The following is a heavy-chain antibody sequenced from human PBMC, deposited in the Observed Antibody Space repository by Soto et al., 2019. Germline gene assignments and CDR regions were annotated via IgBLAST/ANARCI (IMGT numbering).Heavy chain of an antibody. CDR2: VSPDESDT. CDR1: GFTFSSFG. J-gene: IGHJ6*02. Sequence: PGGSLRLSCAASGFTFSSFGMYWVRQAPGKGLEWVAIVSPDESDTYYGDSVRGRFTISRDNSENTVFLQMNSLTAEDTGVYYCAKESDPTYSSTWDYYSFGMDVWGQGTTVTVSS. D-gene: IGHD6-13*01. CDR3: AKESDPTYSSTWDYYSFGMDV. V-gene: IGHV3-30*18.